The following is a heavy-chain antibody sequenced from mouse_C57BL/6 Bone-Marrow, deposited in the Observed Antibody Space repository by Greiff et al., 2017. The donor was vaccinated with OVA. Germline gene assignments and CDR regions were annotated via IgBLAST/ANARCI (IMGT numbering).Heavy chain of an antibody. CDR3: ASCGSSFYFDY. V-gene: IGHV1-81*01. CDR2: IYPRSGNT. J-gene: IGHJ2*01. CDR1: GYTFTSYG. D-gene: IGHD1-1*01. Sequence: QVQLQQSGAELARPGASVKLSCKASGYTFTSYGISWVKQRTGQGLEWIGEIYPRSGNTYYNEKFKGKATLTADKSSSTAYMELRSLTSEYSWVYVCASCGSSFYFDYWGQGTTLTVSS.